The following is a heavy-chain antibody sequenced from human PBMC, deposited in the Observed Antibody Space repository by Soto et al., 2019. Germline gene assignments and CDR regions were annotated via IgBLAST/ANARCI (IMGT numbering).Heavy chain of an antibody. CDR1: GFSLTTSGVG. V-gene: IGHV2-5*02. D-gene: IGHD3-3*01. J-gene: IGHJ4*02. CDR2: IYWDDDK. CDR3: AHRVLRTVFGLVTTTAIYFDF. Sequence: QITLNESGPTVVRPTETLTLTCRFSGFSLTTSGVGVGWIRQSPGKPPERLALIYWDDDKRYSASLKRRLTTTKDTSKNEVVLTVSDLDPTDTATYYCAHRVLRTVFGLVTTTAIYFDFWGQGTPVAVSS.